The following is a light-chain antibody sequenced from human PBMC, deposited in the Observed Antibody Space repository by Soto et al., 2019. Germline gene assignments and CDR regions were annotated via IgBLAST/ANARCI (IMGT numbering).Light chain of an antibody. CDR2: EGS. V-gene: IGLV2-23*01. CDR3: CSYAVSNTLV. J-gene: IGLJ3*02. CDR1: SSDVGSYNV. Sequence: QSALTQPASVSGSPGQSVTISCTGTSSDVGSYNVVSWFQQHPGKVPKLIIYEGSKRPSGVSNRFSGSKSGNTASLTISGLQAGDEADYYCCSYAVSNTLVFGGGTKLTVL.